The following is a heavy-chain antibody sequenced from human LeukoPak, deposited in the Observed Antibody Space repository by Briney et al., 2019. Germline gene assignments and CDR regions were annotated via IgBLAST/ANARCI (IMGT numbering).Heavy chain of an antibody. D-gene: IGHD2-15*01. CDR2: IYSGGMT. Sequence: GGSLRLSCAVSGFTVSSNYMNWVRQAPGKGLEWVSVIYSGGMTYYADSVKGRFTISRDTSKNTLYLQMVSLRGEDTAVYYCARERRYCSGDNCYSGYDYWGRGTLVTVSS. J-gene: IGHJ4*02. CDR3: ARERRYCSGDNCYSGYDY. CDR1: GFTVSSNY. V-gene: IGHV3-53*01.